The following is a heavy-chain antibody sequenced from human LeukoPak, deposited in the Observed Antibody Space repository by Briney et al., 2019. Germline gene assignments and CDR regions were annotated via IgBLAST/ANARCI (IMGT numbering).Heavy chain of an antibody. J-gene: IGHJ4*02. Sequence: GGSLRLSCAASGFTFDDYAMHWVRQAPGKGLEWVSGISWSSGSIGYADSVKGRFTISRDNAKNSLYLQMNSLRAEDMALYYCAKGKGATVTSTYPFDYWGQGTLVTVSS. V-gene: IGHV3-9*03. CDR2: ISWSSGSI. CDR1: GFTFDDYA. CDR3: AKGKGATVTSTYPFDY. D-gene: IGHD4-17*01.